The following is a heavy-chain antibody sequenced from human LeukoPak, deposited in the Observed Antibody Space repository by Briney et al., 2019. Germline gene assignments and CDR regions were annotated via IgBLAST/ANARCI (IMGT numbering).Heavy chain of an antibody. CDR2: VSSSSSYI. J-gene: IGHJ4*02. D-gene: IGHD3-22*01. CDR1: GFTFSSYS. V-gene: IGHV3-21*01. CDR3: ARVVHAYYYDSSGYYYFIDY. Sequence: GGSLRLSCAASGFTFSSYSMNWVRQAPGKGLEWVSSVSSSSSYIYYADSVEGRFTISRDNAKNSLYLQMNSLRAEDTAVYYCARVVHAYYYDSSGYYYFIDYWGQGTLVTVSS.